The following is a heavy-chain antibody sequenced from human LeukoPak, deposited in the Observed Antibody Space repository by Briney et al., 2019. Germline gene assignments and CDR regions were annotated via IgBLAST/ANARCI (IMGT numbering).Heavy chain of an antibody. J-gene: IGHJ4*02. V-gene: IGHV1-8*03. D-gene: IGHD6-19*01. CDR3: ARGPQYSSKWYSFDY. Sequence: ASVKVSCKASGYTFTSYDINWVRQATGQGLEWMGWMNPNSGNTGYAQKFQGRVAITRNTSISTAYMELSSLRSEDTAVYYCARGPQYSSKWYSFDYWGQGTLVTVSS. CDR1: GYTFTSYD. CDR2: MNPNSGNT.